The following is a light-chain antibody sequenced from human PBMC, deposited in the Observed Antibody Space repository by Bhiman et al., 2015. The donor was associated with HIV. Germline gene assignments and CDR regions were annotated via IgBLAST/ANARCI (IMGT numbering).Light chain of an antibody. CDR2: DVS. V-gene: IGLV2-23*02. J-gene: IGLJ2*01. Sequence: QSALTQPASLSGXPGQSITISCTGTSTDVGGYKYVSWYQQHPGKVPKLLIYDVSERPSGISDRFSGSKSGNTASLTISGLQAEDEADYYCCSYANVGSSSFVFGGGTKLTVL. CDR1: STDVGGYKY. CDR3: CSYANVGSSSFV.